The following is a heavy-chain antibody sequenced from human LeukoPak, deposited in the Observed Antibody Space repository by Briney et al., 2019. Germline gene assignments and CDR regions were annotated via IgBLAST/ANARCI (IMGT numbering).Heavy chain of an antibody. J-gene: IGHJ5*02. V-gene: IGHV3-30*04. CDR2: ISYDGSNK. D-gene: IGHD6-13*01. CDR1: GFTFSSYA. CDR3: ARDSSTLNWFDP. Sequence: SGGSLSLSCAASGFTFSSYAMHWVRQAPGKGLEWVAVISYDGSNKYYADSVKGRFTISRNNSKNTLYLQMNSLRAEDTAVYYCARDSSTLNWFDPWGQGTLVTVSS.